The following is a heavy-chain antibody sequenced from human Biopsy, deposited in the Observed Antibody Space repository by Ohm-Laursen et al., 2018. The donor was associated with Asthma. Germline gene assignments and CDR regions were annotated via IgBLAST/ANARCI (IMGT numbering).Heavy chain of an antibody. Sequence: SETLSLTCTVSGGSISSSSYYWGWIRRPPGKGLEFIGTIYYSGSTYYNPSLKSRVILSVDASKNQFSLKLTSVTAADTAVYYCVSPPGYWGQGTRVTVSS. V-gene: IGHV4-39*01. J-gene: IGHJ4*02. CDR3: VSPPGY. CDR2: IYYSGST. CDR1: GGSISSSSYY.